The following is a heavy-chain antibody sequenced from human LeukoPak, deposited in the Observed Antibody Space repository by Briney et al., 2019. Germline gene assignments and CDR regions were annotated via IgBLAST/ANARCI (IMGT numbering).Heavy chain of an antibody. CDR2: FDPEDGET. CDR3: ATSVLAISSVAGGLFDY. Sequence: ASVKVSCKASGYTFTSNYIHWVRQAPGKGLEWMGGFDPEDGETIYAQKFQGRVTMTEDTSTGTAYMELSSLRSEDTAVYYCATSVLAISSVAGGLFDYWGQGTLVTVSS. CDR1: GYTFTSNY. D-gene: IGHD6-19*01. J-gene: IGHJ4*02. V-gene: IGHV1-24*01.